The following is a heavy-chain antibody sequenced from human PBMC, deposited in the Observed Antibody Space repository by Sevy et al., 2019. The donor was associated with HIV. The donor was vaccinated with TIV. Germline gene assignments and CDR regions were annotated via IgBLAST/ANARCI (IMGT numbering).Heavy chain of an antibody. D-gene: IGHD3-3*01. CDR2: INPKSGAT. CDR1: GYTFSDSGYY. V-gene: IGHV1-2*02. J-gene: IGHJ6*02. CDR3: ARESYDFWTGPVDYDYGMDV. Sequence: ASVKVSCKASGYTFSDSGYYVHWVRQAPGQGLEWMGWINPKSGATNYAQKFQGRVTMTRETSVSTANLVLSRLGSYDTAVYYCARESYDFWTGPVDYDYGMDVWGQGTTVTVSS.